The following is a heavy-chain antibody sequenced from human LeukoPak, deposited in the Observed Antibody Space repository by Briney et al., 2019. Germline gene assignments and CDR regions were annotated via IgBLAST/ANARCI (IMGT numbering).Heavy chain of an antibody. V-gene: IGHV4-31*03. CDR2: IYYSGST. J-gene: IGHJ3*02. Sequence: PSETLSLTCTVSGGSISSGGYYWSRIRQHPGKGLEWIGYIYYSGSTYYNPSLKSRVTISVDTSKNQFSLKLSSVTAADTAVYYCARAKRGSGAFDIWGQGTMVTVSS. CDR1: GGSISSGGYY. CDR3: ARAKRGSGAFDI. D-gene: IGHD3-10*01.